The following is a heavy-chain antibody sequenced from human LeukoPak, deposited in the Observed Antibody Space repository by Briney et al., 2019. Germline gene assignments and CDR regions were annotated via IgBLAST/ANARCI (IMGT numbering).Heavy chain of an antibody. CDR1: GFPFNTYG. V-gene: IGHV3-23*01. CDR3: ARRSDYGSNGNYFDY. CDR2: ISGRDTNT. Sequence: GGSLRLSCAASGFPFNTYGMSWVRKAPGKGLEWVSLISGRDTNTYYAVSVEGRLTISRDNSKNTLYLQMNSLRAEDTAVYYCARRSDYGSNGNYFDYWGQGTPVTVSS. D-gene: IGHD4-23*01. J-gene: IGHJ4*02.